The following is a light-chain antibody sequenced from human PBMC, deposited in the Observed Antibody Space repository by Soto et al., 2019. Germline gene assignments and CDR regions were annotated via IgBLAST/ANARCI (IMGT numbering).Light chain of an antibody. Sequence: EIVLTQSPGTLSLSPGERATLSCRASQSVSSSYLVWYQQKPGQAPRLLIYDASSRATGIPDRFSGSGSGTDFTLTISRLEPEDFAVYYCQHYGSSPWTFGQGTKVEIK. CDR3: QHYGSSPWT. V-gene: IGKV3-20*01. CDR2: DAS. CDR1: QSVSSSY. J-gene: IGKJ1*01.